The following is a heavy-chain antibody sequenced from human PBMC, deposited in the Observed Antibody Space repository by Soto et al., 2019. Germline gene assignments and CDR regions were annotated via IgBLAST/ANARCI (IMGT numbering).Heavy chain of an antibody. CDR1: GGSISSGGYY. V-gene: IGHV4-31*03. D-gene: IGHD4-17*01. CDR3: ARESLRTTVTTGPETWFDP. Sequence: QVQLQESGPGLVKPSQTLSLTCTVSGGSISSGGYYWSWIRQHPGKGLGWIGYIYYSGSTYYNPSLKSRVTISVDTSKNQFSLKLSSVTAADTAVYYCARESLRTTVTTGPETWFDPWGQGTLVTVSS. CDR2: IYYSGST. J-gene: IGHJ5*02.